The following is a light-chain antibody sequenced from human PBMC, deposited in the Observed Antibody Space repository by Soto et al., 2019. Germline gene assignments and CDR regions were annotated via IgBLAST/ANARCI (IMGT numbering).Light chain of an antibody. CDR2: LEGSGSY. CDR3: ETWDSNTHV. J-gene: IGLJ1*01. Sequence: QLVLTQSSSASASLGSSVKLTCTLSSGHSSYIIAWHQQQSGKAPRYLMKLEGSGSYNKGSGVPDRFSGSSSGADRYLTIANLQFEDEADYYCETWDSNTHVFGTGTKLTVL. CDR1: SGHSSYI. V-gene: IGLV4-60*02.